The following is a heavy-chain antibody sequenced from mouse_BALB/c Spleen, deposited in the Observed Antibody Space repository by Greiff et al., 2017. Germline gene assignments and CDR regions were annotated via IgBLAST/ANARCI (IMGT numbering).Heavy chain of an antibody. CDR1: GFSLTGYG. V-gene: IGHV2-6-7*01. Sequence: QVQLKESGPGLVAPSQSLSITCTVSGFSLTGYGVNWVRQPPGKGLEWLGMLWGDGSTDYNSALKSRLSISKDNSKSQVFLKMNSLQTDDTARYYCARSTMITYYYAMDYWGQGTSVTVSS. D-gene: IGHD2-4*01. CDR3: ARSTMITYYYAMDY. CDR2: LWGDGST. J-gene: IGHJ4*01.